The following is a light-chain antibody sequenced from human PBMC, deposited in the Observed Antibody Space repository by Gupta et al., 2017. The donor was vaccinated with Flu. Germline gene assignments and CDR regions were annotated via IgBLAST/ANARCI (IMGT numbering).Light chain of an antibody. CDR2: EVS. CDR3: SSYTRRSTNG. J-gene: IGLJ1*01. Sequence: QSALTHPASVSRSPGQSITISCTGTSSDVGGYNYVSWYQQPQGKDPILMIFEVSNRPSGVSNRFSGSKSGNTASLHISGLQAEDEADYDCSSYTRRSTNGFGTGNKVT. V-gene: IGLV2-14*01. CDR1: SSDVGGYNY.